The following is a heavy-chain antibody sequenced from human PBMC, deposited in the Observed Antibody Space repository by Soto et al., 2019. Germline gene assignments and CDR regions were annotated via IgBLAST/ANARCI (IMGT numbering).Heavy chain of an antibody. V-gene: IGHV1-46*01. D-gene: IGHD2-2*02. J-gene: IGHJ5*02. Sequence: ASVKVSCKASGYTFTSYYMHWVRQAPGQGLEWMGIINPSGGSTSYAQKFQGRVTMTRDTSTSTVYMELRSLRSDDRAVYYCARAGCSSTSCYNNWFDPWGQGTLVTGSS. CDR2: INPSGGST. CDR3: ARAGCSSTSCYNNWFDP. CDR1: GYTFTSYY.